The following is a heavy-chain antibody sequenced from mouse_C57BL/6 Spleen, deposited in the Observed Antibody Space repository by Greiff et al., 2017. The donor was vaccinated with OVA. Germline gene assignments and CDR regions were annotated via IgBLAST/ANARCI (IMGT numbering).Heavy chain of an antibody. CDR1: GYTFTNYW. V-gene: IGHV1-63*01. CDR3: ARSDYGSSYWYFDV. Sequence: QVQLKESGAELVRPGTSVKMSCKASGYTFTNYWIGWAKQRPGHGLEWIGDIYPGGGYTNYNEKFKGKATLTADKYSSTAYMQFSSLTSEDSAIYYCARSDYGSSYWYFDVWGTGTTVTVSS. CDR2: IYPGGGYT. J-gene: IGHJ1*03. D-gene: IGHD1-1*01.